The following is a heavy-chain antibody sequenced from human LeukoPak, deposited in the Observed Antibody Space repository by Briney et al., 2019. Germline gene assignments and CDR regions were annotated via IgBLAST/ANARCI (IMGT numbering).Heavy chain of an antibody. Sequence: ASVKVSCKASGYTFTSYGITWVRQAPGQGLEWMGWISAYNGNTNYAQNLQGRVTVTTDTSTSTAYMELRSLRSDDTAVYYCARDRDLYYGISGGDAFDIWGQGTMVTVSS. D-gene: IGHD3-22*01. J-gene: IGHJ3*02. CDR1: GYTFTSYG. CDR2: ISAYNGNT. CDR3: ARDRDLYYGISGGDAFDI. V-gene: IGHV1-18*01.